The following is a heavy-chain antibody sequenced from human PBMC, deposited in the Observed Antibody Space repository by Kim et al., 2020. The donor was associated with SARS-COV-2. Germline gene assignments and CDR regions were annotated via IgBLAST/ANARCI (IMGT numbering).Heavy chain of an antibody. CDR3: TRLRMDFWSGYDYYYYYGMDV. V-gene: IGHV3-73*01. D-gene: IGHD3-3*01. CDR1: GFTFSGSA. CDR2: IRSKANSYAT. Sequence: GGSLRLSCAASGFTFSGSAMHWVRQASGKGLEWVGRIRSKANSYATAYAASVKGRFTISRDDSKNTAYLQMNSLKTEDTAVYYCTRLRMDFWSGYDYYYYYGMDVWGQGTTVTVSS. J-gene: IGHJ6*02.